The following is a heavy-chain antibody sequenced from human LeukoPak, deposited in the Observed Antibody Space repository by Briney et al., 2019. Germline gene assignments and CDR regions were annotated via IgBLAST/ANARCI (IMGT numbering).Heavy chain of an antibody. V-gene: IGHV3-48*04. CDR3: ARGSPTMVRDLSYYYYGMDV. CDR2: ISSGSSTI. Sequence: QAGGSLRLSCAASGFTFSSYSMNWVRQAPGKGLEWVSYISSGSSTIYYADSVKGRFTVSRDNAKNSLNLQMNSLRAEDTAVYYCARGSPTMVRDLSYYYYGMDVWGQGTAVTVSS. CDR1: GFTFSSYS. J-gene: IGHJ6*02. D-gene: IGHD3-10*01.